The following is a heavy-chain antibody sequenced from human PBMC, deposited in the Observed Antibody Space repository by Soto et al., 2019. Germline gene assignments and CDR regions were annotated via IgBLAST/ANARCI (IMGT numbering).Heavy chain of an antibody. D-gene: IGHD2-2*01. J-gene: IGHJ6*03. V-gene: IGHV4-39*01. CDR3: ARHFTGQLLYYYYYYYMDV. Sequence: SETLSLTCTVSGGSISSSSYYWGWIRQPPGKGLEWIGSIYYSGSTYYNPSLKSRVTISVDTSKNQFSLKLSSVTAADTAVYYCARHFTGQLLYYYYYYYMDVWGKGTTVTVSS. CDR2: IYYSGST. CDR1: GGSISSSSYY.